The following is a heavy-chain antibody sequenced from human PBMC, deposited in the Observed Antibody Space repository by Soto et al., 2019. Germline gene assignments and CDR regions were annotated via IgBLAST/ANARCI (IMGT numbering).Heavy chain of an antibody. V-gene: IGHV3-23*01. CDR1: GFIFKDFA. D-gene: IGHD3-3*01. J-gene: IGHJ5*02. Sequence: EVRLFESGGGLVEPGESLRLSCAASGFIFKDFAMSWVRQAPGKGLELVSTITTSDDITYSADSVRGRFTISRDNSATTLFLQMRSLRGDDTATYYCTKGDSSGYFDPSSGYSTPDHWGQGTLVTVSS. CDR3: TKGDSSGYFDPSSGYSTPDH. CDR2: ITTSDDIT.